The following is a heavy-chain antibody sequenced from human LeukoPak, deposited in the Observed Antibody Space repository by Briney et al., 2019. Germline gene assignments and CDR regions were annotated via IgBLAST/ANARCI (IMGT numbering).Heavy chain of an antibody. V-gene: IGHV3-23*01. CDR2: ISGSGGST. CDR1: AFTFSSYA. J-gene: IGHJ3*02. CDR3: AKLHYDILTGYFPDAFDI. D-gene: IGHD3-9*01. Sequence: GGSLRLSCAASAFTFSSYAMSWVRQAPGKGLEWVSAISGSGGSTYYADSVKGRFTISRDNSKNTLYLQMNSLRAEDTAVYYCAKLHYDILTGYFPDAFDIWGQGTMVTVSS.